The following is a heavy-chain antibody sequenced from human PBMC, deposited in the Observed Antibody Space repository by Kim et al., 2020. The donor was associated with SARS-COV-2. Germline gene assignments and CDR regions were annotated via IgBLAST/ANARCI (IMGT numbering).Heavy chain of an antibody. CDR3: AREARQIGDEWTGALGC. V-gene: IGHV1-46*01. D-gene: IGHD3-10*01. Sequence: ASVKVSCKASGYTFTSYYMHWVRQAPGQGLEWMGIINPSGGSTSYSQKFQGRVTMTRDTSTSTVYMELSSLRSEDTAVYYCAREARQIGDEWTGALGCGGQGTLVTPSS. CDR1: GYTFTSYY. CDR2: INPSGGST. J-gene: IGHJ1*01.